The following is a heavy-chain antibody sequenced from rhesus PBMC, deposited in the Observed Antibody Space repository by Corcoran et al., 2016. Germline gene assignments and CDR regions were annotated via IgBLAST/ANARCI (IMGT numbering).Heavy chain of an antibody. CDR1: GGSISSSY. D-gene: IGHD3-16*01. Sequence: QLQLQESGPGLVKPSETLSVTCAVSGGSISSSYWRWIRQAPGKGLEWIGYIYGSGSITNYNPSRKRRGTRSVDTSKNQFSLKRSAVTAADTAVEYCAKREVVVITMDAFDFWGQGLRVTVSS. CDR2: IYGSGSIT. J-gene: IGHJ3*01. CDR3: AKREVVVITMDAFDF. V-gene: IGHV4-169*01.